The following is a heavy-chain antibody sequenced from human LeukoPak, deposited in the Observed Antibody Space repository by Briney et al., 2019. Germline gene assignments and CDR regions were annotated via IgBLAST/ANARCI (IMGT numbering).Heavy chain of an antibody. J-gene: IGHJ6*02. CDR3: AKEVVVAAKYYYYGMDV. D-gene: IGHD2-15*01. V-gene: IGHV4-34*01. CDR2: INHSGST. Sequence: SETLSLTCAVYGGSFSGYYWSWIRQPPGKGLEGIGEINHSGSTNYNPSLKSRVTISVDTSKNQFSLKLSSVTAADTAVYYCAKEVVVAAKYYYYGMDVWGQGTTVTVSS. CDR1: GGSFSGYY.